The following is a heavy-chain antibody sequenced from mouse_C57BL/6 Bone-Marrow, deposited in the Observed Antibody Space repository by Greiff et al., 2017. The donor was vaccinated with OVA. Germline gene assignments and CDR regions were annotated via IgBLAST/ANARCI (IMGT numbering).Heavy chain of an antibody. D-gene: IGHD1-1*01. CDR3: ALGDYYGSSYYAMDY. V-gene: IGHV2-2*01. CDR2: IWSGGST. Sequence: QVQLQQSGPGLVQPSQSLSITCTVSGFSLTSYGVHWVRQSPGKGLEWLGVIWSGGSTDDNAAFIPRLSISKDNSKSQVFFKMNSLQADDTAIYYGALGDYYGSSYYAMDYWGQGTSVTVSS. J-gene: IGHJ4*01. CDR1: GFSLTSYG.